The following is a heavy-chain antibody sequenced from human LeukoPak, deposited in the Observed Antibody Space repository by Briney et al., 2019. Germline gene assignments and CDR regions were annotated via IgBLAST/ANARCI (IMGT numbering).Heavy chain of an antibody. V-gene: IGHV3-23*01. CDR1: GFTFSNHG. CDR2: ISPSGDIT. D-gene: IGHD5-12*01. CDR3: AGAYSAYDPFDY. J-gene: IGHJ4*02. Sequence: SGGALRLSCAASGFTFSNHGMNWVRQAPGEGLEWVSGISPSGDITYYADSVRGRFTISRDNAKNTVHLQMNSLRVEDTAIYFCAGAYSAYDPFDYWGQGILVTVSS.